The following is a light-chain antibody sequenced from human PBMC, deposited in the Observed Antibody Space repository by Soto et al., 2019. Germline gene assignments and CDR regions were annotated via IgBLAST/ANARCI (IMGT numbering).Light chain of an antibody. CDR2: AAS. J-gene: IGKJ1*01. CDR3: QQRSDWQT. V-gene: IGKV1-6*01. CDR1: QGIISD. Sequence: AIQMTQSPSSLSASVGDRVTITCRATQGIISDVAWYQHKPGEAPKLLIYAASSLQTGVPSRFSGSGSGTDFTLTISRLQPEDFAVYYCQQRSDWQTFGQGTKVEIK.